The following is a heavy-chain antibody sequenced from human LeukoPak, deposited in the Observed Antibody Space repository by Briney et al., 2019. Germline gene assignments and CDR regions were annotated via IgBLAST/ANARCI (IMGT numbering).Heavy chain of an antibody. CDR3: ARCTSPGYYDFWSRIWFDP. V-gene: IGHV1-69*05. CDR1: GGTFSSYA. CDR2: IIPIFGTA. Sequence: RASVKVSCKASGGTFSSYAISWVRQAPGQGLEWMGGIIPIFGTANYAQKFQGRVTITTDESTSTAYMELSSLRSEDTAVYYCARCTSPGYYDFWSRIWFDPWGQGTLVTVSS. J-gene: IGHJ5*02. D-gene: IGHD3-3*01.